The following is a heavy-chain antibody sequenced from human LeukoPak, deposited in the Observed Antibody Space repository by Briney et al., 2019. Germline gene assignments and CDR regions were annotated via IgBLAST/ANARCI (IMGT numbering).Heavy chain of an antibody. V-gene: IGHV3-13*04. CDR1: GFAFSTYD. CDR2: IGVAGDT. J-gene: IGHJ3*02. CDR3: ARGFVHAFDI. Sequence: PGGSLRLSCAASGFAFSTYDMHWVRQATGKGLEWVSAIGVAGDTYYPGSVKGRFTISTENAKNSLYLQMNSLSAGDTAVYYCARGFVHAFDIWGQGTMVTVSS. D-gene: IGHD6-6*01.